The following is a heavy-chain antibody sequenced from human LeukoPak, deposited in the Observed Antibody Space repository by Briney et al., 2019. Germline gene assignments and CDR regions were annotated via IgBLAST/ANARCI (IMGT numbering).Heavy chain of an antibody. CDR1: GFTFSSYA. CDR2: ISYDGSNK. J-gene: IGHJ4*02. D-gene: IGHD6-19*01. Sequence: GSSLRLFCAASGFTFSSYAMHCAPHAPGKGLGRGAVISYDGSNKYYADAVKGRFTISRDNSTNTLYLQMNSLRAEDTAVYYCARDRSSGWYYFDYWGQGTLVTVSS. V-gene: IGHV3-30*04. CDR3: ARDRSSGWYYFDY.